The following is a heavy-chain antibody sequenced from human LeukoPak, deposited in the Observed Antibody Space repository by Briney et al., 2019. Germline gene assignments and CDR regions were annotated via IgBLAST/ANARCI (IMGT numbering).Heavy chain of an antibody. V-gene: IGHV2-70*04. CDR2: IDWEDDK. J-gene: IGHJ4*02. Sequence: EWLARIDWEDDKIYSTSLRTRLTLSKDTSKNQVVLTMSNMDPVDTATYYCARTTPTGYLDYWGQGTLVTVSS. D-gene: IGHD2-8*02. CDR3: ARTTPTGYLDY.